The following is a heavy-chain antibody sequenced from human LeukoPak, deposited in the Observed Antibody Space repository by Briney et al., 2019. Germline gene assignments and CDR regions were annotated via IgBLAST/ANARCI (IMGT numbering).Heavy chain of an antibody. CDR1: GFTFSDYY. CDR2: ISYSGSTI. Sequence: GGSLRLSCAASGFTFSDYYMSWIRQAPGKGLEWVSYISYSGSTIFYEDSVKGRFTISRDNAKNSLFLQMNSLRAEDTAVYYCARDYDSSRGLYYFDYWGQGTLVTVSS. D-gene: IGHD6-13*01. CDR3: ARDYDSSRGLYYFDY. J-gene: IGHJ4*02. V-gene: IGHV3-11*04.